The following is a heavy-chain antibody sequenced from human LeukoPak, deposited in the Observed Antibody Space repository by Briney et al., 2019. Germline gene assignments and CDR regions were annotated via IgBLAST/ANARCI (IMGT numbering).Heavy chain of an antibody. J-gene: IGHJ1*01. Sequence: PSETLSLTCTVSGGSISSYYWSWIRQPPGKGLEWIGYIYYSGSTYYNPSLKSRVTISVDTSKNQFSLKLSSVTAADTAAYYCARDHPTDKGLQHWGQGTLVTVSS. D-gene: IGHD3-22*01. CDR3: ARDHPTDKGLQH. V-gene: IGHV4-30-4*01. CDR2: IYYSGST. CDR1: GGSISSYY.